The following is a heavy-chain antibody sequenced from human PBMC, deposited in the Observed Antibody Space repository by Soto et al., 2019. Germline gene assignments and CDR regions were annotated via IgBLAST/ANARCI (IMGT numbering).Heavy chain of an antibody. CDR2: IYYSGST. CDR1: GGSISIGDYY. CDR3: ARGVSSSWYPVFDY. J-gene: IGHJ4*02. D-gene: IGHD6-13*01. V-gene: IGHV4-30-4*01. Sequence: KTSETLSLTCTVSGGSISIGDYYWSCIRQPPGKGLEWIGYIYYSGSTYYNPSLKSRVTISVDTSKNQFSLKLSSVTAADTAVYYCARGVSSSWYPVFDYWGQGTLVTVSS.